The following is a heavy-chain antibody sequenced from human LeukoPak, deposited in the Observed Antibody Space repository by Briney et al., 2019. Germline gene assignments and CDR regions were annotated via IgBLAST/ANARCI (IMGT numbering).Heavy chain of an antibody. CDR1: GFTVSSNY. CDR2: IYSGGST. V-gene: IGHV3-53*01. D-gene: IGHD5-24*01. J-gene: IGHJ1*01. CDR3: ATVEVCGVDSEYFQH. Sequence: PGGSLRLSCAASGFTVSSNYMSWVRQAPGKGLEWVSVIYSGGSTYYADSVKGRFTISRDNSKNTLYLQMNSLRAEDTAVYYCATVEVCGVDSEYFQHWGQGTLVTVSS.